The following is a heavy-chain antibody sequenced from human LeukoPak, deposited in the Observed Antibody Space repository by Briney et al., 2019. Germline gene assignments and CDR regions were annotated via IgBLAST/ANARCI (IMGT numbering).Heavy chain of an antibody. J-gene: IGHJ4*02. CDR1: GGSFSGYY. V-gene: IGHV4-34*01. CDR3: ARSFWSGYYTYFDY. D-gene: IGHD3-3*01. CDR2: INHSGST. Sequence: PSGTLSLTCAVYGGSFSGYYWSWIRQPPGKGLEWIGEINHSGSTNYNPSLKSRVTISVDTSKNQFSLKLSSVTAADTAVYYCARSFWSGYYTYFDYWGQGTLVTVSS.